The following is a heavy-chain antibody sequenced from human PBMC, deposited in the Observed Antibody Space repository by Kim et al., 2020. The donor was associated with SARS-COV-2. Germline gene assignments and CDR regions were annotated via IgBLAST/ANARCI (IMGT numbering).Heavy chain of an antibody. Sequence: GGSLRLSCAASGFTFNNYGMHWVRQAPGKGLEWVAFISYEGSKKQYLDSLKGRFTISRDYSKNTLYLQMNSLTAEDTAVYYCAKEGYLLVLTTYYGMDVWGQGTTVTVSS. V-gene: IGHV3-30*02. CDR3: AKEGYLLVLTTYYGMDV. J-gene: IGHJ6*02. CDR2: ISYEGSKK. D-gene: IGHD4-4*01. CDR1: GFTFNNYG.